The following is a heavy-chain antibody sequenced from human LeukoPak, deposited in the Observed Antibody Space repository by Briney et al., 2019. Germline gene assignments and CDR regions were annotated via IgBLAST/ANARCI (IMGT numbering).Heavy chain of an antibody. CDR3: ARGPDTAMAD. J-gene: IGHJ4*02. Sequence: GGFLRLSCAASGFTFSHYSMNWVRQAPGKGLEWVSYISSSSKTIYYADSVKGRFTISRDNAKNSLYLQMSSLRAEDTAVYYCARGPDTAMADWGQGTLVTVSS. V-gene: IGHV3-48*04. CDR1: GFTFSHYS. CDR2: ISSSSKTI. D-gene: IGHD5-18*01.